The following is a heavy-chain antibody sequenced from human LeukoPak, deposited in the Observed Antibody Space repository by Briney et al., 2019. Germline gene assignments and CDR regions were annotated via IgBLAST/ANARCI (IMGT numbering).Heavy chain of an antibody. CDR2: INHSGST. V-gene: IGHV4-34*01. Sequence: PSETLSLTCAVYGGSFSVYYWSWIRQPPGKGLEWIGEINHSGSTNYNPSLKSRVTISLDTSKNQFSLRLSSVTAADTAVYYCARGGYCSSTSCYTRPYDYWGQGTLVTVSS. J-gene: IGHJ4*02. CDR3: ARGGYCSSTSCYTRPYDY. CDR1: GGSFSVYY. D-gene: IGHD2-2*02.